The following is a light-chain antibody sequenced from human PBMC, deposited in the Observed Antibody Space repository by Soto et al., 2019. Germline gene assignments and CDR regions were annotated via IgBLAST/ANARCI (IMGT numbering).Light chain of an antibody. Sequence: EIVMTQSPATLSVSPGERATLSCRASQSVITNLAWYQQKSGQAPRLLIYDASNRATGIPARFSGSGSGTDFTLTISSLEPEDFAVYYCQQRSNWPWTFGQGTKVEIK. CDR1: QSVITN. V-gene: IGKV3-11*01. J-gene: IGKJ1*01. CDR3: QQRSNWPWT. CDR2: DAS.